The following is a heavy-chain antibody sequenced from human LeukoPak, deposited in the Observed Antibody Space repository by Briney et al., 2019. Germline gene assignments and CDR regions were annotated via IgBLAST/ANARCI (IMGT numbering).Heavy chain of an antibody. Sequence: PSQTLSLTCTVSGGSISSGGYYWSWIRQHPGKGLEWIGYIYYSGSTYYNPSLKSRVTISVDTSKNQFSLKLSSVTAADTAVYYCAREDHGDYGPSLDAFDIWGQGTMVTVSS. J-gene: IGHJ3*02. CDR3: AREDHGDYGPSLDAFDI. V-gene: IGHV4-31*03. CDR1: GGSISSGGYY. CDR2: IYYSGST. D-gene: IGHD4-17*01.